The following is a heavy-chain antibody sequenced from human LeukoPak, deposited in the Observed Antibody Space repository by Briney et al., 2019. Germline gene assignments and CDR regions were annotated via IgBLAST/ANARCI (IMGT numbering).Heavy chain of an antibody. Sequence: GGSLRLSCAASGFIFTNYFMSWVRQAPGKGLEWVASIKHDGSEKYCVDSVRGRFTISRDNTMNSLYLQMSSLRAEDTAVYYCATDRGWRTSGYYLYYFEYWGQGTLVTFSS. CDR1: GFIFTNYF. CDR2: IKHDGSEK. CDR3: ATDRGWRTSGYYLYYFEY. D-gene: IGHD3-3*01. V-gene: IGHV3-7*01. J-gene: IGHJ4*02.